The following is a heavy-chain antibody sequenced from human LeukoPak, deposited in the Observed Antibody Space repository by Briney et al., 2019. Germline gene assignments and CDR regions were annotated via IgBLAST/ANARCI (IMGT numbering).Heavy chain of an antibody. Sequence: GGSLRLSCAASGFTFSSYGMHWVRQAPGKGLEWVAFIRYDGSNKYYADSVKGRFTISRDNSKNTLYLQMNSLRSEDTAVYYCARGHPAHYDKGYQDFDYWGQGTLVTVSS. V-gene: IGHV3-30*02. D-gene: IGHD3-22*01. J-gene: IGHJ4*02. CDR3: ARGHPAHYDKGYQDFDY. CDR1: GFTFSSYG. CDR2: IRYDGSNK.